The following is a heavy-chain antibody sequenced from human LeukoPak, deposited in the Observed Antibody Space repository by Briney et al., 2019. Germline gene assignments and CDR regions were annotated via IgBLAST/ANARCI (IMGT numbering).Heavy chain of an antibody. CDR2: ISGSGGST. Sequence: PGGSLRLSCAASEIIFSSYAMSWVRQAPGKGLEWVSAISGSGGSTYYADSVKGRFTISRDNSKNTLYLQMNSLRAEDTAVYYCANGGPSVFDYWGQGTLVTVSS. CDR1: EIIFSSYA. V-gene: IGHV3-23*01. CDR3: ANGGPSVFDY. J-gene: IGHJ4*02.